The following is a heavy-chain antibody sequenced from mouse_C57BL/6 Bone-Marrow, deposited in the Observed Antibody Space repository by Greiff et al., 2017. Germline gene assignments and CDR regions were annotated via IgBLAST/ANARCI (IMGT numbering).Heavy chain of an antibody. CDR2: IWRGGST. CDR3: AKREVYYYGSSSLYAMDY. Sequence: QVQLQQSGPGLVQPSQSLSITCTVSGFSLTSYGVHWVRQSPGKGLEWLGVIWRGGSTDYNAAFMSRLSITKDNSKSQVFFKMNSLQADDTAIYYCAKREVYYYGSSSLYAMDYWGQGTSVTVSS. D-gene: IGHD1-1*01. V-gene: IGHV2-5*01. J-gene: IGHJ4*01. CDR1: GFSLTSYG.